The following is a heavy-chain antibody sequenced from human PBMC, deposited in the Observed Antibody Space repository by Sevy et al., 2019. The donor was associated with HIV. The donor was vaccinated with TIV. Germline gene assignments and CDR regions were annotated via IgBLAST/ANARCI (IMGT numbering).Heavy chain of an antibody. CDR3: TRWKGARSIFDY. V-gene: IGHV3-49*04. CDR2: LKSKAYGGTL. D-gene: IGHD1-1*01. J-gene: IGHJ4*02. CDR1: GFTFGDYA. Sequence: GGSQRLSCTTSGFTFGDYAMSWVRQAPGKGLEWVAFLKSKAYGGTLDYAASVKGRFTISRDDSKSIAHLQMNDLKTEDTAIYYCTRWKGARSIFDYWGQGALVTVSS.